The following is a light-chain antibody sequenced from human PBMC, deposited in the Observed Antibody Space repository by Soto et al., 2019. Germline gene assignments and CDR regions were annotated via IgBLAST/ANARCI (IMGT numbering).Light chain of an antibody. Sequence: VVLTQSPATLSLSPGERGTLSCGASQSVSSSYVAWYQHKPGLAPRLLIHDTSSRAIGIPDRLSGSGSGTEFTLTISSLQSEDFAVYYCQQYNNWPRTFGQGTKVDIK. J-gene: IGKJ1*01. V-gene: IGKV3D-20*01. CDR1: QSVSSSY. CDR3: QQYNNWPRT. CDR2: DTS.